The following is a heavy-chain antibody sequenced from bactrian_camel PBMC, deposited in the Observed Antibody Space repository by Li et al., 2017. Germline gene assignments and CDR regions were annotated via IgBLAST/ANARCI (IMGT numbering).Heavy chain of an antibody. D-gene: IGHD1*01. Sequence: HVQLVESGGGLVQPGGSLRLSCAASGFTFSMTGMKWVRQAPGKELEWVSSISALGSSTYYADSVKGRFTISRDNAKNTQYLQMNSLKSEDTAVYYCSGHNAGGDYSPFDFRYWGPGTQVTVS. CDR2: ISALGSST. J-gene: IGHJ4*01. CDR3: SGHNAGGDYSPFDFRY. V-gene: IGHV3S1*01. CDR1: GFTFSMTG.